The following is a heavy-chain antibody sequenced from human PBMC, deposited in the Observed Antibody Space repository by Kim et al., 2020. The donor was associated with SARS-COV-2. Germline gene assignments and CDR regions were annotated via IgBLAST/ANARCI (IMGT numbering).Heavy chain of an antibody. Sequence: SETLSLTCTVSGGSISSYYWSWIRQPPGKGLEWIGYIYYSGSTNYNPSLKSRVTISVDTSKNQFSLKLSSVTAADTAVYYCARQGDYDFWSGYYWGDAFDIWGQGTMVTVSS. J-gene: IGHJ3*02. CDR1: GGSISSYY. CDR3: ARQGDYDFWSGYYWGDAFDI. V-gene: IGHV4-59*08. CDR2: IYYSGST. D-gene: IGHD3-3*01.